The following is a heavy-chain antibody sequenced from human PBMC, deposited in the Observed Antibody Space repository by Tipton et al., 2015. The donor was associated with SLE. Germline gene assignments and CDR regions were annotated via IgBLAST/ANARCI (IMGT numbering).Heavy chain of an antibody. Sequence: LRLSCSVSGGSISNYYWSWIRQPPGKGLEWIGYIDYRDITNYNPSLKSRVTMSIDTSKNQFSLKLSSVTATDTAVYYCAKDSGTYYFDFWGQGVLVNVSS. J-gene: IGHJ4*02. D-gene: IGHD1-26*01. CDR1: GGSISNYY. V-gene: IGHV4-59*01. CDR3: AKDSGTYYFDF. CDR2: IDYRDIT.